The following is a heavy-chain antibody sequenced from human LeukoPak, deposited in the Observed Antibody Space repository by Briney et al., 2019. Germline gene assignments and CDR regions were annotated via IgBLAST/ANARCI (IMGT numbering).Heavy chain of an antibody. CDR1: GFTFSSYA. Sequence: GGSLRLSCAASGFTFSSYAMHWVRQAPGKGLEWVAVISYDGSNKYYADSVKGRFTISRDNSKNTLYLQMNSLRAEDTAVYYCAREYSSSSGRSFDYWGQGTLVTVSS. D-gene: IGHD6-6*01. J-gene: IGHJ4*02. V-gene: IGHV3-30-3*01. CDR2: ISYDGSNK. CDR3: AREYSSSSGRSFDY.